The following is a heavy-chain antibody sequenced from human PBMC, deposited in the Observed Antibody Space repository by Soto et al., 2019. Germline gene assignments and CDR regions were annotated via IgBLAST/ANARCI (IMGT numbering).Heavy chain of an antibody. CDR1: GFTFSSYS. Sequence: GGSLRLSCAASGFTFSSYSMNWVRQAPGKGLEWVSSISSSSSYIYYADSVKGRFTISRDNAKNSLYLQMNSLRAEDTAVYYCARDQPPYSGSYYDYWGQGTLVTVSS. V-gene: IGHV3-21*01. D-gene: IGHD1-26*01. CDR2: ISSSSSYI. J-gene: IGHJ4*02. CDR3: ARDQPPYSGSYYDY.